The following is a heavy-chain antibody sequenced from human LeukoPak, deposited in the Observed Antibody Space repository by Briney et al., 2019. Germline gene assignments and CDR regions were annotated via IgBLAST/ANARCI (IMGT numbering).Heavy chain of an antibody. D-gene: IGHD5-12*01. CDR3: ARVAWRAFDI. V-gene: IGHV3-23*01. CDR2: ISGSGGST. Sequence: PGGSLRLSCAASGFTFSSYAMSWVRQAPGKGLEWVPAISGSGGSTYYADSVKGRFTISRDNAKNSLSLQMNSLRAEDTAVYYCARVAWRAFDIWGHGTMVTVSS. J-gene: IGHJ3*02. CDR1: GFTFSSYA.